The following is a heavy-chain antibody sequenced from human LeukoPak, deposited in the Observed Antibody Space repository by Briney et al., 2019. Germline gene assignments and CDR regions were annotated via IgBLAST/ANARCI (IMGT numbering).Heavy chain of an antibody. CDR3: ARGSGGAGPFDY. CDR1: GFTFSSYW. V-gene: IGHV3-7*01. D-gene: IGHD1-26*01. J-gene: IGHJ4*02. CDR2: IKQDGSEK. Sequence: GGSLRLSCAASGFTFSSYWTSWVRQAPGKGLEWVANIKQDGSEKYYVDSMKGRFTISRDNAKNSLYLQMNSLRAEDTAVYYCARGSGGAGPFDYWGQGTLVTVSS.